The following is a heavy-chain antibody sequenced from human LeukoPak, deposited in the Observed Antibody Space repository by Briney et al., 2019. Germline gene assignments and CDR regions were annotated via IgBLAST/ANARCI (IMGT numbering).Heavy chain of an antibody. J-gene: IGHJ4*02. V-gene: IGHV3-74*01. CDR1: GFXFSSYW. CDR2: INSDGSST. CDR3: ARDGGDGYNYGSDY. Sequence: PGGSLRLSCAASGFXFSSYWIHWVRQAPGKGLLWVSRINSDGSSTSYADSVKGRFTISRDNAKNTLYLQMNSLRAEDTAVYYCARDGGDGYNYGSDYWGQGTLVTVSS. D-gene: IGHD5-24*01.